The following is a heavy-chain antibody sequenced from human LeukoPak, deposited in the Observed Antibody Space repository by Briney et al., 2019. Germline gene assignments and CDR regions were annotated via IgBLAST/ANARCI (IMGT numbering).Heavy chain of an antibody. CDR3: ARSAGQLVKLDY. Sequence: ASVKVSCKASGYTFTSYAMHWVRQAPGQRLEWMGWINAGNGNTKYSQKFQGRVTITRDTSASTAYMELSSLRSEDTAVYYCARSAGQLVKLDYWGQGTLVTVSS. J-gene: IGHJ4*02. CDR1: GYTFTSYA. CDR2: INAGNGNT. D-gene: IGHD6-13*01. V-gene: IGHV1-3*01.